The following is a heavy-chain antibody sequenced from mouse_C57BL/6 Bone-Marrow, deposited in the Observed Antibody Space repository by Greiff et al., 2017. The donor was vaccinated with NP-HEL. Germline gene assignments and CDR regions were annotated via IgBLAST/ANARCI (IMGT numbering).Heavy chain of an antibody. CDR1: GFTFSSYA. D-gene: IGHD1-1*01. J-gene: IGHJ2*01. V-gene: IGHV5-4*01. Sequence: EVMLVESGGGLVKPGGSLKLSCAASGFTFSSYAMSWVRQTPEKRLEWVATISDGGSYTYYPDNVKGRFTISRDNDKNNLYLQMSHLKSEDTAMYYCARENYGSSLYYFDYWGQGTTLTVSS. CDR2: ISDGGSYT. CDR3: ARENYGSSLYYFDY.